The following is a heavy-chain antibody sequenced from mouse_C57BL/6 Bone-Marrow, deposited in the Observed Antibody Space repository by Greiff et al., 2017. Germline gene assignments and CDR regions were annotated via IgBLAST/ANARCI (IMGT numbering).Heavy chain of an antibody. Sequence: QVQLQQSGPGLVQPSQSLSITCTVSGFSLPSYGVHWVRQSPGKGLEWLGVIWSGGSTDYNAAFISRLSISKNNSKSQVFFKMNSLQADDTAIYYCTRNEDYGSSWEFAYWGQGTLVTVSA. V-gene: IGHV2-2*01. CDR1: GFSLPSYG. CDR3: TRNEDYGSSWEFAY. D-gene: IGHD1-1*01. CDR2: IWSGGST. J-gene: IGHJ3*01.